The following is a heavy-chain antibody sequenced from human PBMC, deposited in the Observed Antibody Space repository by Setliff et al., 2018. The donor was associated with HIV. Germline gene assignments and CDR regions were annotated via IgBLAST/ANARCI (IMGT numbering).Heavy chain of an antibody. D-gene: IGHD7-27*01. J-gene: IGHJ4*02. CDR3: ARLGYRWGGNDY. CDR2: INHSGST. CDR1: GGCFSGYY. Sequence: NPSETLSLTCAVYGGCFSGYYWSWIRQPPGKGLEWIGEINHSGSTNYNPSLKSRVTISVDTSKNQFSLKLSSVTAADTAVYYCARLGYRWGGNDYWGQGTLVTVAS. V-gene: IGHV4-34*01.